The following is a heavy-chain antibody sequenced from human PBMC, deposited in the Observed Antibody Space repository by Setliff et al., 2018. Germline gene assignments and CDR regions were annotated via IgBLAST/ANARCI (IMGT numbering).Heavy chain of an antibody. D-gene: IGHD3-22*01. J-gene: IGHJ3*02. CDR1: GYSFQRYG. CDR3: ARSSDSGYYHQRDAFDI. Sequence: ASVKVSCKASGYSFQRYGINWLRQAPGQGLEWLGWISPYNGNTKYAQTVQDRITMATDTSTRTSYMELSSPRSGDTAVYFCARSSDSGYYHQRDAFDIWGQGTRVTVSS. CDR2: ISPYNGNT. V-gene: IGHV1-18*04.